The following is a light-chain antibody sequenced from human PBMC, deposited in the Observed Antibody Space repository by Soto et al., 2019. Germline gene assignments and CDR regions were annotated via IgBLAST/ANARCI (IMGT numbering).Light chain of an antibody. CDR1: QSVSSSY. CDR3: EKYGSSPWT. V-gene: IGKV3-20*01. Sequence: IVLTQSPGTLSLSSGERATLSCRASQSVSSSYLAWYQQKPGKAPRILIYGASSRATGIPNRFSGSGSGTDFTLTISRLEPDDFAVYYCEKYGSSPWTFGQGTKVDI. J-gene: IGKJ1*01. CDR2: GAS.